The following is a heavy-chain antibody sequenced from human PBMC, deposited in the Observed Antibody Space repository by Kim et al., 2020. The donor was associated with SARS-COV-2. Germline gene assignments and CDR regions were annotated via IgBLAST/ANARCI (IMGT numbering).Heavy chain of an antibody. D-gene: IGHD6-13*01. V-gene: IGHV5-51*01. J-gene: IGHJ6*02. CDR1: GYSFTSYW. CDR3: ARQRFSRLAYYYYYGMDV. CDR2: IYPGDSDT. Sequence: GESLKISCKGSGYSFTSYWIGWVRQMPGKGLEWMGIIYPGDSDTRYSPSFQGQVTISADKSISTAYLQWSSLKASDTAMYYCARQRFSRLAYYYYYGMDVWGQGTTVTVSS.